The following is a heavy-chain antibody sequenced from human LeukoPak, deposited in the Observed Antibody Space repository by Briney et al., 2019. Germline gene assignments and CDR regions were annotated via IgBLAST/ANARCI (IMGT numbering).Heavy chain of an antibody. D-gene: IGHD2-15*01. Sequence: PSETLSLTCTVSGGSISSYYWSWIRQPPGKGLEWIGYIYYSGSTNYNPSLKSRVTISVDTSKNQFSLKLSSVTAADTAVYYCARDIRYCSGGSCQRGGFDYWGQGTLVTVSS. CDR1: GGSISSYY. V-gene: IGHV4-59*01. CDR3: ARDIRYCSGGSCQRGGFDY. CDR2: IYYSGST. J-gene: IGHJ4*02.